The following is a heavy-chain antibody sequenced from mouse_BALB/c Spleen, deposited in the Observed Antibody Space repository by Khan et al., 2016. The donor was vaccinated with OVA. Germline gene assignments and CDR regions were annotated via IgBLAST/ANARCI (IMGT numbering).Heavy chain of an antibody. V-gene: IGHV5-6*01. CDR2: ISSGGDYT. CDR1: GFTFSSYS. J-gene: IGHJ3*01. CDR3: ADRLTGSFAY. Sequence: EVELVESGGDLVKPGGSLKLSCAASGFTFSSYSMSWVRQTPDKRLEWVASISSGGDYTYYPDSVMGRFTISRDNAKNTLYLQMSDLKSEDTAMYYCADRLTGSFAYWGQGTLVTVSA.